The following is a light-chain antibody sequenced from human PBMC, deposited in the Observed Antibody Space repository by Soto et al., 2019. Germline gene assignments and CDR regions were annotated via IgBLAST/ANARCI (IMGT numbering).Light chain of an antibody. CDR2: GNS. Sequence: QSALTQPPSVSGAPGQRVTISCTGSSSNIGAGYDVHWYQQLPGTAPKLLIYGNSNRPSGVPDRFSGSKSGTSASLAITGLQAEDEADYYCQSYDSSLSGHVVFGGGTKL. J-gene: IGLJ2*01. CDR1: SSNIGAGYD. CDR3: QSYDSSLSGHVV. V-gene: IGLV1-40*01.